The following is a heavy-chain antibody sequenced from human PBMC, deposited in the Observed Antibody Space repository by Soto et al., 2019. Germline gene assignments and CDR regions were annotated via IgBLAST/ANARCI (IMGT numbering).Heavy chain of an antibody. J-gene: IGHJ3*02. V-gene: IGHV1-69*02. CDR1: GGTFSSYT. Sequence: QVQLVQSGAEVKKPGSSVKVSCKASGGTFSSYTISWVRQAPGQGLEWMGRIIPILGIANYAQKFQGRVTITADKSTRTDYMELSSLRSEDTAVYYCARAGLQGDAFDIWGQGTMVTVSS. D-gene: IGHD2-21*01. CDR3: ARAGLQGDAFDI. CDR2: IIPILGIA.